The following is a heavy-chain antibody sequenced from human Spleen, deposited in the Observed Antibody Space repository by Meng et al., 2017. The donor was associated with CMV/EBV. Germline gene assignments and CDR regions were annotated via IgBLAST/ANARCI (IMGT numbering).Heavy chain of an antibody. CDR3: ARTDLHDYYDSLFDY. J-gene: IGHJ4*02. V-gene: IGHV5-51*01. CDR1: GYSFTSYW. D-gene: IGHD3-22*01. CDR2: IYPGDSDT. Sequence: GESLKISCKGSGYSFTSYWIGWVRQMPGKGLEWMGIIYPGDSDTRYSPSFQGQVTISADKSISTAYLQWSSLKASDTAMYYCARTDLHDYYDSLFDYWGQGTLVTVSS.